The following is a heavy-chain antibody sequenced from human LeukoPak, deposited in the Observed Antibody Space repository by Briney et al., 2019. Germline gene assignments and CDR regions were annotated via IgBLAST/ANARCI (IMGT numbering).Heavy chain of an antibody. Sequence: QPGRSLRLSCAASGFTFSTYAMHWVRQAPGKGLEWVSIIYSGGSTYYADSVKGRFTISRDNSKNTLYLQMHSMRAEDTAVYYCAREISRFGIWGQGTLVTVSS. V-gene: IGHV3-66*01. D-gene: IGHD3-16*01. CDR2: IYSGGST. J-gene: IGHJ4*02. CDR1: GFTFSTYA. CDR3: AREISRFGI.